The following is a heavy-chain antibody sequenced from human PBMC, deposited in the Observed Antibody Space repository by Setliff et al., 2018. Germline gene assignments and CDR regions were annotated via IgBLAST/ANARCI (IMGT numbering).Heavy chain of an antibody. CDR2: INLNTGNI. V-gene: IGHV1-2*02. D-gene: IGHD5-12*01. Sequence: ASVKVSCKASGYSFSDYGISWVRQAPGQGLEWMGRINLNTGNIFYAQEFQGRVTLTRDASISTAYMELTGLRYDDTAIYYCARDTLALKDITLFDYWGQGTLVTV. CDR3: ARDTLALKDITLFDY. CDR1: GYSFSDYG. J-gene: IGHJ4*02.